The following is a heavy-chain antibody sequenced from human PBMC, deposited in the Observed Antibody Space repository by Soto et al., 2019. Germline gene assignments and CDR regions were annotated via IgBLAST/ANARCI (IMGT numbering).Heavy chain of an antibody. D-gene: IGHD3-10*01. CDR2: ISGSGGRT. CDR3: AKDGAHGSGSY. V-gene: IGHV3-23*01. CDR1: GFTFSSDA. Sequence: EVQLLESGGGLVQPGGSLRLSCAASGFTFSSDAMSWVRQAPGKGLEWVSAISGSGGRTYYAYSGKGRFTISRDNSKNTLYLQMNSLRAEDTAVYYCAKDGAHGSGSYWGKGTLVTVSS. J-gene: IGHJ4*02.